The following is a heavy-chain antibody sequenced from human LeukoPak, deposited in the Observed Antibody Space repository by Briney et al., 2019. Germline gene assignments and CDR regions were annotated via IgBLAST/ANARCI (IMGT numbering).Heavy chain of an antibody. CDR2: INHSGST. J-gene: IGHJ5*02. CDR3: VRGRYSSGWYKDKNWFDP. CDR1: GESFSGYY. Sequence: PSETLSLTCAVYGESFSGYYWNWIRQPPGKGLEWIGEINHSGSTNYNPSLKSRVTISVDTSKNQFSLKLSSVTAADTAVYYCVRGRYSSGWYKDKNWFDPWGQGTPVTVSS. D-gene: IGHD6-19*01. V-gene: IGHV4-34*01.